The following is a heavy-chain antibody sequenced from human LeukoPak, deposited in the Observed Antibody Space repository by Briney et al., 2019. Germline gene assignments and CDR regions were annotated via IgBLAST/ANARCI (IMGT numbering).Heavy chain of an antibody. Sequence: ASVKVSCKASGYTFTSYYMHWVRQAPGQGLEWMGWISAYNGNTNYAQKLQGRVTMTTDTSTSTAYMELKSLRSDDTAVYYCARVVVAAISNYYYYGMDVWGQGTTVTVSS. CDR1: GYTFTSYY. D-gene: IGHD2-15*01. CDR3: ARVVVAAISNYYYYGMDV. J-gene: IGHJ6*02. V-gene: IGHV1-18*04. CDR2: ISAYNGNT.